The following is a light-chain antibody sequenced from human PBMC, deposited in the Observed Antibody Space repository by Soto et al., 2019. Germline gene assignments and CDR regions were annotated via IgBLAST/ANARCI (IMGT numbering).Light chain of an antibody. Sequence: QSALTQPPSVSGAPGQRVTISCTGGSSNIGAGYDVHWYRQFPGTAPKLLVYGNSNRPSGISDRFSASKSGSSASLAITGLQAEDEADYYCQSYDTSLRAWVFGGGTKLTVL. J-gene: IGLJ3*02. CDR2: GNS. CDR1: SSNIGAGYD. CDR3: QSYDTSLRAWV. V-gene: IGLV1-40*01.